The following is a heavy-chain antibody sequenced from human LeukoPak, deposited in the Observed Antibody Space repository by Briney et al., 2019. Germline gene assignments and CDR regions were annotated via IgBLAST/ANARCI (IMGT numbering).Heavy chain of an antibody. CDR1: GYTFTSYG. CDR3: ARESITMVRGVIYNWFDP. CDR2: ISAYNGNT. Sequence: ASVKVSCKASGYTFTSYGISWVRQAPGQGLEWMGWISAYNGNTNYAQTLQGRVTMTTDTSTSTAYMELRSLRSDDTAVYYCARESITMVRGVIYNWFDPWGQGTLVTVSS. D-gene: IGHD3-10*01. V-gene: IGHV1-18*01. J-gene: IGHJ5*02.